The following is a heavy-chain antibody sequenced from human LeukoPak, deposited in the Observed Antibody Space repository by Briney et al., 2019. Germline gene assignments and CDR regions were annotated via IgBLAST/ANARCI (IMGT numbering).Heavy chain of an antibody. CDR2: INPSGGST. V-gene: IGHV1-46*01. D-gene: IGHD2-15*01. CDR3: ARVYGLGGGRWDYFDY. Sequence: GASVKVSCKASGYTFTSYYMHWVRQAPGQGLEWMGIINPSGGSTSYAQKFQGRVTITRDTSTSTVYMELSSLRSDDTAVYYCARVYGLGGGRWDYFDYWGQGTLVTVSS. J-gene: IGHJ4*02. CDR1: GYTFTSYY.